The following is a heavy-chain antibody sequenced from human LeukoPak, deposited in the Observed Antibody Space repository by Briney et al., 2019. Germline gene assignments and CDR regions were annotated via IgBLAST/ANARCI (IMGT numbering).Heavy chain of an antibody. D-gene: IGHD2-2*01. CDR3: ARVPRGVPVRFDP. CDR2: INHSGST. CDR1: GGSFSGYY. J-gene: IGHJ5*02. Sequence: SETLSLTCAVYGGSFSGYYWSWIRQPPGKGLEWIGEINHSGSTNYNPSLKSRVTISVDTSKNQFSLKLSSVTAADTAVYYCARVPRGVPVRFDPRGQGTLVTVSS. V-gene: IGHV4-34*01.